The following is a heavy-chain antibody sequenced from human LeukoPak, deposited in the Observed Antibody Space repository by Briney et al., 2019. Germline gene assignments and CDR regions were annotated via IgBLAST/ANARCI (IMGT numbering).Heavy chain of an antibody. CDR3: AKEYDILTGYYAFDI. V-gene: IGHV3-21*01. CDR2: ISSSTTYI. CDR1: GFIFSRYT. D-gene: IGHD3-9*01. J-gene: IGHJ3*02. Sequence: GGSLRLSCAASGFIFSRYTMNWVRQAPGQGLEWLSSISSSTTYIYYADSVKGRFTISRDNAKNTLYLQMNSLRAEDTAVYYCAKEYDILTGYYAFDIWGQGTMVTVSS.